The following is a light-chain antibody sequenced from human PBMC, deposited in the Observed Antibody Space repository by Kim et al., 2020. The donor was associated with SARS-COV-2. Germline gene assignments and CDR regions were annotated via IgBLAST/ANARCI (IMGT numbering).Light chain of an antibody. V-gene: IGLV3-1*01. J-gene: IGLJ1*01. CDR2: QDD. Sequence: SYELTQPPSVSVSPGQTASITCSGDKLGEKYACWYQQKPGQSPVLVIYQDDKRPSGIPERFSGSNSGNTATLTVSGTQAVDEADYYCQSWDNSIVVFG. CDR1: KLGEKY. CDR3: QSWDNSIVV.